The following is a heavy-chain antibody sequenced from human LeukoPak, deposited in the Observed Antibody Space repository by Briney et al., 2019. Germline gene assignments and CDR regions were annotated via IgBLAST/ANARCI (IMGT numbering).Heavy chain of an antibody. Sequence: SETLSLTCTVSAGSISNNNFYWGWIRQPPGKGLEWIGSIYYSGSTYYNPSLKSRVTISVDTSKNQFSLKLSSVTAADTAVYYCASSAYESSGYGGYYMDVWGKGTTVTVSS. J-gene: IGHJ6*03. V-gene: IGHV4-39*07. D-gene: IGHD3-22*01. CDR3: ASSAYESSGYGGYYMDV. CDR2: IYYSGST. CDR1: AGSISNNNFY.